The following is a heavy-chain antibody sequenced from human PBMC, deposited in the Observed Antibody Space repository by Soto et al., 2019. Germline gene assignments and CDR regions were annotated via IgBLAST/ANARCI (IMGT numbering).Heavy chain of an antibody. CDR3: ARDVDRTSHLNWFDP. J-gene: IGHJ5*02. CDR1: GLCFSGYG. D-gene: IGHD5-12*01. CDR2: IWYDGTTK. V-gene: IGHV3-33*01. Sequence: GGTLRLSCEVYGLCFSGYGMHWCRQAPGKVLEWVAVIWYDGTTKNYADSVKGRFTISRDSSKNTVYLQMDSLKVEDTAVYYCARDVDRTSHLNWFDPWGQGVMVTVSS.